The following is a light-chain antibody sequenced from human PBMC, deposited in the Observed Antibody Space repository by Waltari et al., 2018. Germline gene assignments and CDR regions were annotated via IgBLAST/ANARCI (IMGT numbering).Light chain of an antibody. Sequence: QSVLTQPPSVSGAPGQSIPISCTGSSSNIGAGYDLHWYQHLPGTAPKLLIYGHNNRPSGVPDRFSGSKSGTSASLAITGLQAEDEADYYCQSYDSSVSAWVFGGGTKLTVV. CDR1: SSNIGAGYD. CDR3: QSYDSSVSAWV. CDR2: GHN. J-gene: IGLJ3*02. V-gene: IGLV1-40*01.